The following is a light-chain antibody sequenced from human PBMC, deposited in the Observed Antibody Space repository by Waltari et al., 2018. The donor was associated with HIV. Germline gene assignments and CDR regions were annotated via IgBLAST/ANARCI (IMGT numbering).Light chain of an antibody. J-gene: IGLJ2*01. CDR1: SGSIASHY. CDR2: KDD. CDR3: QSYDNDNPVL. V-gene: IGLV6-57*01. Sequence: NFMLTQPHSVSESPGQTVTISCTRSSGSIASHYVQWDQHRPGSSPTTVIYKDDQRPSGVPDRFSGSIDSSSNSASLTISGLRPEDEADYYCQSYDNDNPVLFGGGTKLTVL.